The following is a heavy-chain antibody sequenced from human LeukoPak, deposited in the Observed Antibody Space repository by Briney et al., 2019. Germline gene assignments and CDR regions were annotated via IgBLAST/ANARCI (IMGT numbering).Heavy chain of an antibody. CDR1: GYSFTCYW. CDR2: IYPGDSDT. J-gene: IGHJ4*02. V-gene: IGHV5-51*01. D-gene: IGHD3-3*01. CDR3: ASNYDFWSGYYRPVDY. Sequence: GESLKISCKGSGYSFTCYWIGWVRQMPGKGLEWMGIIYPGDSDTRYSPSFQGQVTISADKSISTAYLQWSSLKASDTAMYYCASNYDFWSGYYRPVDYWGQGTLITVSS.